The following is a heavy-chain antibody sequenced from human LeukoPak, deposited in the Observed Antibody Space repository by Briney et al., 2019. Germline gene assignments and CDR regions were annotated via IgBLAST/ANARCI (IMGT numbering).Heavy chain of an antibody. CDR2: INPSGGST. CDR1: GYTFTSYY. V-gene: IGHV1-46*01. D-gene: IGHD3-22*01. Sequence: ASVKVSCKASGYTFTSYYMHWVRQAPGQGLEWMGIINPSGGSTSYAQKFQGRVIMTRDTSTSTVYMELSSLRSEDTAVYYCARDQNYYDSSGYYPDYGMDVWGQGTTVTVSS. CDR3: ARDQNYYDSSGYYPDYGMDV. J-gene: IGHJ6*02.